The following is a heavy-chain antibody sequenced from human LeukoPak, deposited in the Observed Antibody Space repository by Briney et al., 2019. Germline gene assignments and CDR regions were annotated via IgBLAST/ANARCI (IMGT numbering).Heavy chain of an antibody. D-gene: IGHD3-3*01. V-gene: IGHV4-34*01. Sequence: SETLSLTCAVYGGSFSGYYWSWIRQPPGKGPEWIGEINHSGSTNYNPSLKSRVTISVDTSKNQFSLKLSSVTAADTAVYYCARVPFWSGYYGGFDYWGQGTLVTVSS. CDR1: GGSFSGYY. J-gene: IGHJ4*02. CDR3: ARVPFWSGYYGGFDY. CDR2: INHSGST.